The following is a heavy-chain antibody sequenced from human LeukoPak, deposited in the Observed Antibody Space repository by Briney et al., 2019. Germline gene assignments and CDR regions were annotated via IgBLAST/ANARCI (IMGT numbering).Heavy chain of an antibody. V-gene: IGHV1-3*01. D-gene: IGHD3-22*01. CDR2: INAGNGNT. CDR1: GYTFTSYA. Sequence: GASVKVSCKASGYTFTSYAMHWVRQAPGQRLEWMGWINAGNGNTKYSQKFQGRVTITRDTSASTAYMELSSLGSEDTAVYYCARDQTYYYDSSGYCYVWNNWFDPWGQGTLVTVSS. J-gene: IGHJ5*02. CDR3: ARDQTYYYDSSGYCYVWNNWFDP.